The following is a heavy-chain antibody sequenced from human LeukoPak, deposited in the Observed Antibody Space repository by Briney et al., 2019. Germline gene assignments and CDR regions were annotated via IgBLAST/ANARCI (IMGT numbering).Heavy chain of an antibody. V-gene: IGHV4-59*02. D-gene: IGHD6-13*01. Sequence: SETLSLTCTVSGGSVSSYYWSWIRQPPGKGLEWIGYIYYSGSTNYNPSLKSRVTISVDTSKNQFSLKLSSVTAADTAVYYCARFSSWQNWFDPWGQGTLVTVSS. CDR2: IYYSGST. CDR1: GGSVSSYY. CDR3: ARFSSWQNWFDP. J-gene: IGHJ5*02.